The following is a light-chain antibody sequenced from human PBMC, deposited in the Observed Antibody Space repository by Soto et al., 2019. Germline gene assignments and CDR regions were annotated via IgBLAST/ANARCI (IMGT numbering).Light chain of an antibody. CDR3: QAWDSSPAV. V-gene: IGLV3-1*01. Sequence: SYELTQPPSVSVSPGQTASITCSGDKLGDKYACWYQQKPGQSPVLVIYQDSKRPSGIPERFSGSNSGNTATLTIRGTQAMDEADYYCQAWDSSPAVFGTGTKLTVL. CDR2: QDS. J-gene: IGLJ1*01. CDR1: KLGDKY.